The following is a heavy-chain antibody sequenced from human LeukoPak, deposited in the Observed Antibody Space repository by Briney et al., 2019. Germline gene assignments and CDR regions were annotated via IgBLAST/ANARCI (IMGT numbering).Heavy chain of an antibody. J-gene: IGHJ6*02. CDR3: ARGGIVVRQSINFHFFYGMDV. Sequence: PSETLSLTCDVYGGSVIGHYWGWIRQSPGKGLEWIGEINHSGSTNYNPSLKNRVTISIDTSKNQSSLSLSAVTAADTAIYYCARGGIVVRQSINFHFFYGMDVWGQGTTVTVSS. V-gene: IGHV4-34*01. CDR2: INHSGST. D-gene: IGHD2-21*01. CDR1: GGSVIGHY.